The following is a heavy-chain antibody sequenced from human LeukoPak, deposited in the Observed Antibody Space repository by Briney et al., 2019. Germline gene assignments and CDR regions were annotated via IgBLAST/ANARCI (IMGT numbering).Heavy chain of an antibody. Sequence: PLASVKVSCKASGYTFTSYAISWVRQAPGQGLEWVGGIIPIFGTANYAQKFQGRVTITADKSTSTAYTELSSLRSEDTAVYYCARVYCGGDCYSSYYFDYWGQGTLVTVSS. V-gene: IGHV1-69*06. J-gene: IGHJ4*02. CDR1: GYTFTSYA. D-gene: IGHD2-21*02. CDR2: IIPIFGTA. CDR3: ARVYCGGDCYSSYYFDY.